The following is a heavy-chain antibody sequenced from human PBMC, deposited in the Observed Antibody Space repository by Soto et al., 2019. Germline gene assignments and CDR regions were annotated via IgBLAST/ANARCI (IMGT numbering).Heavy chain of an antibody. V-gene: IGHV3-30-3*01. Sequence: PGGSLRLSCAASGFTFSSYAMHWVRQAPGKGLEWVAVISYDGSNKYYADSVKGRFTISRDNSKNTLYLQMNSLRAEDTAVYYCARGDTAMVTPYSFWGQGTLVTVSS. CDR3: ARGDTAMVTPYSF. CDR1: GFTFSSYA. D-gene: IGHD5-18*01. CDR2: ISYDGSNK. J-gene: IGHJ4*02.